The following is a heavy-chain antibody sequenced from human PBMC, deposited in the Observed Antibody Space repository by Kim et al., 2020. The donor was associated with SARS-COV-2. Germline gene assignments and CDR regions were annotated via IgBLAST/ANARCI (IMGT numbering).Heavy chain of an antibody. J-gene: IGHJ4*02. CDR3: AKGDSSGNNHYFDY. D-gene: IGHD6-19*01. V-gene: IGHV3-33*03. Sequence: ADSVKDRFTIYRDESKNTLCLQMNSLRAEDTAIYYCAKGDSSGNNHYFDYWGLGTLVTVSS.